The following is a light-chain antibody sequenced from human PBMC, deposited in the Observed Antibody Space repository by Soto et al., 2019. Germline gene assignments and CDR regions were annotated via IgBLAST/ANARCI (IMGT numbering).Light chain of an antibody. CDR2: AAS. V-gene: IGKV1D-12*01. CDR3: QQAYSFPIT. CDR1: QDIAAY. Sequence: DIQATQSPSAVSASGGERVAISCRASQDIAAYLAWYQHKPGRAPELLIHAASSLQSGVPSRFSGSGSGTDFTLTINSLQPEDFATYYCQQAYSFPITFGQGTRLEIK. J-gene: IGKJ5*01.